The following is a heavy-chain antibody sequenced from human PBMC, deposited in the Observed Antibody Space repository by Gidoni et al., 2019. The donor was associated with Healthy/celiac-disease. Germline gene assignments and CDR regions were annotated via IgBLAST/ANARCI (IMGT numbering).Heavy chain of an antibody. V-gene: IGHV4-34*01. J-gene: IGHJ6*02. D-gene: IGHD6-13*01. CDR1: GGSFSGYY. CDR3: ARVRWSRHGMDV. CDR2: INHSGST. Sequence: QVQLQQRGAGLLQPSETLSLTCAVYGGSFSGYYWSWIRQPPGKGLEWIGDINHSGSTNYNPSLKSRVTISVDTSKTQFSLKLSSVTAADTAVYYCARVRWSRHGMDVWGQGTTVTVSS.